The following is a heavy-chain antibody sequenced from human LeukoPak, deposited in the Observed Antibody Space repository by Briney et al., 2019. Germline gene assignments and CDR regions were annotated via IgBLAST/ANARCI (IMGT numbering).Heavy chain of an antibody. V-gene: IGHV3-64D*09. CDR1: GFTISIHH. Sequence: GRSLRLSCSASGFTISIHHMHWARQAPGNGLEYVSTIFANGHVTSYAASVKGRFTTSRDDSKNTVYLQMSSLRPEDTAVYYCVKSPSDGLDVWGQGATVTVSS. J-gene: IGHJ6*02. CDR3: VKSPSDGLDV. CDR2: IFANGHVT.